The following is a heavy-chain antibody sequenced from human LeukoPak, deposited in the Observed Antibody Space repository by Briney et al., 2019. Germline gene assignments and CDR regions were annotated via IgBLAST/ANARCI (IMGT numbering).Heavy chain of an antibody. CDR3: ARAREERTTFLDY. V-gene: IGHV3-23*01. D-gene: IGHD1-7*01. J-gene: IGHJ4*02. CDR2: ISGSGGST. Sequence: PGGSLRLSCAASGFTFSSYAMSWVRQAPGKGLEWVSAISGSGGSTYYADSVKGRFTISRDNSKNTLYLQMNSLRAEDTAVYYCARAREERTTFLDYWGPGTLVTVSS. CDR1: GFTFSSYA.